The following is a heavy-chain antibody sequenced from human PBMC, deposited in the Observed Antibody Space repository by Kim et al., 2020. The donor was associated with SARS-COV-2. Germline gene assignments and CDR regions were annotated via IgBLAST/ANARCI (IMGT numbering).Heavy chain of an antibody. CDR2: ISYDGSNR. CDR3: AKDRSGYGDAFDI. Sequence: GGSLRLSCAASGFTFSSYGMHWVRQAPGKGLEWVAVISYDGSNRYYADSVKGRFTISRDNSKNTLYLQMNSLRAEDTAVYYCAKDRSGYGDAFDIWGQGTMVTVSS. D-gene: IGHD5-12*01. CDR1: GFTFSSYG. J-gene: IGHJ3*02. V-gene: IGHV3-30*18.